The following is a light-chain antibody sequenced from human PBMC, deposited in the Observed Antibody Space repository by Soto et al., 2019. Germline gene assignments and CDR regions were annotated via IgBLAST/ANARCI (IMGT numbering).Light chain of an antibody. CDR1: QDISDY. CDR3: QKYNKAPWT. V-gene: IGKV1-27*01. Sequence: DIQMTQSPSSLSASLGDRVTITCRASQDISDYLAWYQQKPGNPPNLLISAASTLQSVVPSRFRGSGAGTDFTLTITSLQPEDVAPYYCQKYNKAPWTFGQGTKVEIK. J-gene: IGKJ1*01. CDR2: AAS.